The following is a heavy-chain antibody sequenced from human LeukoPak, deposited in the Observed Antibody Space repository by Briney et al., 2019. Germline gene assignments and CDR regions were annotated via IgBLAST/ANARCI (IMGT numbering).Heavy chain of an antibody. Sequence: ASVKVSCKASGYTFTGYYMHWVRQAPGQGLEWMGWINPNSGGTNYAQKFQGRVTMTRDTSISTAYMVLSRLRSDDTAVYYCARWADIVVVPAANDWFDPWGQGTLVTVSS. V-gene: IGHV1-2*02. CDR1: GYTFTGYY. D-gene: IGHD2-2*01. CDR2: INPNSGGT. CDR3: ARWADIVVVPAANDWFDP. J-gene: IGHJ5*02.